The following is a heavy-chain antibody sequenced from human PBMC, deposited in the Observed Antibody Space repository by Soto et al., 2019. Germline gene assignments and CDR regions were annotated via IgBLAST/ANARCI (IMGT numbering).Heavy chain of an antibody. D-gene: IGHD5-12*01. Sequence: SGPTLVNPXETLTLTCTVSGFSLSNARMGVSWIRQPPGKALEWLAHIFSNDEKSYSTSLKSRLTISKDTSKSQVVLTMTNMDPVDKATYYCARIRRYGYNLFHFDYWGQGTLVTVSS. J-gene: IGHJ4*02. CDR3: ARIRRYGYNLFHFDY. CDR1: GFSLSNARMG. CDR2: IFSNDEK. V-gene: IGHV2-26*01.